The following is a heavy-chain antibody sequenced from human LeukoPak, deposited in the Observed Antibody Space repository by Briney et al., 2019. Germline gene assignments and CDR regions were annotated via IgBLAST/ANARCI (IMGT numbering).Heavy chain of an antibody. CDR1: GGSISSGDYY. V-gene: IGHV4-30-4*08. CDR2: IYYSGST. Sequence: PSETLSLTCTVSGGSISSGDYYWSWIRHPPGKALEWIGYIYYSGSTYYNPSLKSRVTISVDTSKNQFSQKLSSVTAADTAVYYCARGWYSGSTIDYWGQGTLVTVSS. CDR3: ARGWYSGSTIDY. J-gene: IGHJ4*02. D-gene: IGHD1-26*01.